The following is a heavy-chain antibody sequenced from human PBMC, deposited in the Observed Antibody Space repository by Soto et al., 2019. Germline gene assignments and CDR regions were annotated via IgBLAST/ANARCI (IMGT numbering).Heavy chain of an antibody. CDR3: AVSEKTGTPYFGN. Sequence: EVQLLESGGGLVKPGGSLRLSCTASGFTFSSYSMNWVRRAPGKGLEWVSSISSSSSFIYSAGSVKGRFTISRDNAKNALYLQMNSRRDEDTAVYYCAVSEKTGTPYFGNWGHGTLVTGSS. CDR1: GFTFSSYS. CDR2: ISSSSSFI. J-gene: IGHJ4*01. D-gene: IGHD1-7*01. V-gene: IGHV3-21*01.